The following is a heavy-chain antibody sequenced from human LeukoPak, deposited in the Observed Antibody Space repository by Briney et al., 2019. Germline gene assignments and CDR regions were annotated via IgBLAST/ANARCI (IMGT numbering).Heavy chain of an antibody. CDR3: ARTSQPNHPDFGGDWPFFDS. Sequence: KTSETLSLTCTVSDDSISRYYWSWVRQPPGKGLEWIGYKSLHEDTDYDPSLRGRATISVDTSTSRIFLKLRSVTAADTAVYFCARTSQPNHPDFGGDWPFFDSWGQGILVTVSS. CDR2: KSLHEDT. V-gene: IGHV4-59*08. J-gene: IGHJ4*02. CDR1: DDSISRYY. D-gene: IGHD2-21*02.